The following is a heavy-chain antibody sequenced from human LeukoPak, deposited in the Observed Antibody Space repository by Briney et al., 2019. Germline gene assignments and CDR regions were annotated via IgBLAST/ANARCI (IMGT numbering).Heavy chain of an antibody. CDR1: AFTFRSYG. CDR2: ISYDGSGQ. Sequence: PGGSLRLSCVASAFTFRSYGMHWVRQAPGKGLEWVAVISYDGSGQYYADSLKGRFTISRDNSKNTLYLQMNSLRAEDTAVYYCARESGWGLPHAFDFWGQGTMITVSS. CDR3: ARESGWGLPHAFDF. J-gene: IGHJ3*01. D-gene: IGHD3-10*01. V-gene: IGHV3-30*03.